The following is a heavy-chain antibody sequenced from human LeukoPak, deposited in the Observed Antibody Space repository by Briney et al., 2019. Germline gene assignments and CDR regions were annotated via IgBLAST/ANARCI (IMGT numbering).Heavy chain of an antibody. Sequence: SETLSLTCAVYGGSFSGYYWSWIRQPPGKGLEWIGEINHSGSTNYNTSLKSRVTISVDTSKNQFSLKLSSVTAADTAVYYCARRYCSSTSCYIDSNFDYWGQGTLVTVSS. V-gene: IGHV4-34*01. CDR2: INHSGST. D-gene: IGHD2-2*02. J-gene: IGHJ4*02. CDR3: ARRYCSSTSCYIDSNFDY. CDR1: GGSFSGYY.